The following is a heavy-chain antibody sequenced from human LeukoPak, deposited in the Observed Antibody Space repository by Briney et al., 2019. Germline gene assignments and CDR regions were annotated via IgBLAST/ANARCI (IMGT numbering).Heavy chain of an antibody. V-gene: IGHV1-8*01. D-gene: IGHD2-2*01. J-gene: IGHJ5*02. Sequence: ASVKVSCKASGYTFTSYDINWVRQATGQGLEWMGWMNPNSGNTGYAQKFQGRVTMTRNTSISTAYMELSSLRSEDTAVYYCARYCSSTSGWCWFDPWGQGTLVTVSS. CDR3: ARYCSSTSGWCWFDP. CDR1: GYTFTSYD. CDR2: MNPNSGNT.